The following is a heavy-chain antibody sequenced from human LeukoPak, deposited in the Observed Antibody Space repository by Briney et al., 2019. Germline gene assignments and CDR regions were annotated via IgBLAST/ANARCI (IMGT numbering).Heavy chain of an antibody. CDR1: GFTFSSYS. J-gene: IGHJ4*02. D-gene: IGHD7-27*01. Sequence: GGSLRLSCAASGFTFSSYSMSWVRQAPGKGLEWVSSISSSSSYIYYADSVKGRFTISRDNAKNSLYLQMNSLRAEDTAVYYCARDPATGYFDYWGQGTLVTVSS. CDR2: ISSSSSYI. CDR3: ARDPATGYFDY. V-gene: IGHV3-21*01.